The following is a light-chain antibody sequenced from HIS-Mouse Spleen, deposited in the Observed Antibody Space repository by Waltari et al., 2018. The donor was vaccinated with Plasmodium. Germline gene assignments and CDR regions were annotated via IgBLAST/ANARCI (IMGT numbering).Light chain of an antibody. J-gene: IGLJ3*02. Sequence: SYELTQPPPVSVSPGQTARTTCSGAALPKKYASWYQQKSGQAPVLVIYEDSKRPSGIPERFSGSSSGTMATLTISGAQVEDEADYYCYSTDSSGNHRVFGGGTKLTVL. CDR2: EDS. CDR1: ALPKKY. V-gene: IGLV3-10*01. CDR3: YSTDSSGNHRV.